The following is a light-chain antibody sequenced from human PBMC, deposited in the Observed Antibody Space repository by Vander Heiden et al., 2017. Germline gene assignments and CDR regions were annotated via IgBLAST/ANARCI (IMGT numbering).Light chain of an antibody. Sequence: QSALTQPASESGSPGQSITISCTGTSSDVGGYNYVSWYQQHPGKAPKLMIYDVSNRPSGFSNRFSGSKSGNTASLTISGLQAEDEADYYCSSYTSSSPVVFGGGTKLTVL. CDR1: SSDVGGYNY. J-gene: IGLJ2*01. CDR2: DVS. V-gene: IGLV2-14*01. CDR3: SSYTSSSPVV.